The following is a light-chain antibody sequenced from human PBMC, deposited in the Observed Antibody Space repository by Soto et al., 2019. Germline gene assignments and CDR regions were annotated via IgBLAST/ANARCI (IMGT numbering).Light chain of an antibody. V-gene: IGKV1-33*01. CDR1: QDISND. CDR3: QQYDNFGLT. Sequence: DIQMTQSPSSLSASVGDRVTITCQASQDISNDLNWYQQKPGKAPKLLIYDASNLETGVPSRFSGSGSGTDFTFTISSLQPEDIATYYCQQYDNFGLTFGGGTKVEIK. CDR2: DAS. J-gene: IGKJ4*01.